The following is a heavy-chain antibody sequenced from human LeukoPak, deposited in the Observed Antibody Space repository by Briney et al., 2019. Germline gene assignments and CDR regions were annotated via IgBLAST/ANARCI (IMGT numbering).Heavy chain of an antibody. V-gene: IGHV3-23*01. CDR1: GFTFSSYG. D-gene: IGHD4-17*01. Sequence: HPGGSLRLSCAASGFTFSSYGMTWVRQAPGKGLEWVSAISGSGGSTYYADSVKGRFTLSRDNSKNTLYLQMNSLRAEDTAVYYCARKTLGDTVTVSWYFDLWGRGTLVTVSS. J-gene: IGHJ2*01. CDR3: ARKTLGDTVTVSWYFDL. CDR2: ISGSGGST.